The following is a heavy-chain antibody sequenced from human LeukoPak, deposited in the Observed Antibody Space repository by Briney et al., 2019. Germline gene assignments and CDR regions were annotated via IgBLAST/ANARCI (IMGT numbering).Heavy chain of an antibody. V-gene: IGHV3-23*01. J-gene: IGHJ4*02. D-gene: IGHD2-15*01. CDR3: AKQLGYCSDGSCYFPY. CDR1: GFTFSSSA. Sequence: PGGSLRLSCAASGFTFSSSAMSWVRQAPGKGLEWVSAISNNGGYTYYADSVQGRFTISRDNSNSTLCLQMNGLRAEDTAVYYCAKQLGYCSDGSCYFPYWGQGTLVTVSS. CDR2: ISNNGGYT.